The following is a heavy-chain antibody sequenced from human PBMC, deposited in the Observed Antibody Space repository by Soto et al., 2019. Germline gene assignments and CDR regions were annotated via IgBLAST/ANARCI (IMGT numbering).Heavy chain of an antibody. V-gene: IGHV3-30-3*01. Sequence: QVTLVEPGGGVVQHGRSLRLSCAVSAFTFSSFAMHWVRQAPGKGLEWVAYISYDGSQKYYADSVKGRFTISRDNPKNTLSLQMNSLRAEDTAVYYCARDYYSDGSCRLDYWGQGTLVTVSS. CDR2: ISYDGSQK. CDR3: ARDYYSDGSCRLDY. CDR1: AFTFSSFA. D-gene: IGHD3-22*01. J-gene: IGHJ4*02.